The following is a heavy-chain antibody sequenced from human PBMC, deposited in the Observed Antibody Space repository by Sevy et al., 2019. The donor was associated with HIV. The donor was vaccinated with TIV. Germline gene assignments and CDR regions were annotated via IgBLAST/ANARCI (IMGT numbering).Heavy chain of an antibody. V-gene: IGHV5-51*01. Sequence: GESLKISCKGSGYSFTSYWIGWVRQMPGKGLEWMGIIYPGDSDTRYSPSFQGQVTISADKSISTAYLKWSSLKASDTAMYYCAIQGRGYCSSTSCLRWFDPWGQGTLVTVSS. J-gene: IGHJ5*02. CDR2: IYPGDSDT. D-gene: IGHD2-2*01. CDR1: GYSFTSYW. CDR3: AIQGRGYCSSTSCLRWFDP.